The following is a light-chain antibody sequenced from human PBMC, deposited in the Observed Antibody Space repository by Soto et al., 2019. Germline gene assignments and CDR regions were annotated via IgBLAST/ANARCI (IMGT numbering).Light chain of an antibody. J-gene: IGKJ3*01. V-gene: IGKV4-1*01. CDR1: QSVLYSSNNKNY. Sequence: DIVMTQSPDSLAVSLGERATINCKSSQSVLYSSNNKNYLACYQQKPGQPPKLLIYWASTRESGVPDRFSGRGSGTDFTLTISSLQAEDVAVYDCQQYYSTPFTFGPGTKVDIK. CDR2: WAS. CDR3: QQYYSTPFT.